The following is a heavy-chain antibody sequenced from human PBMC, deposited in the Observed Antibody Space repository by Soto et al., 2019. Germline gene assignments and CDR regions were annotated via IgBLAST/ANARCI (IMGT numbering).Heavy chain of an antibody. D-gene: IGHD1-1*01. J-gene: IGHJ6*02. V-gene: IGHV5-51*01. CDR3: ARPSTTWNYYYGMDV. Sequence: GESLKISCKGSGYSFTSYWIGWVRQMPGKGLEWMGIIYPGDSDTRYSPSFQGQVTISADKSISTAYLQWSSLKASDTAMYYCARPSTTWNYYYGMDVWGQGTTVTVS. CDR2: IYPGDSDT. CDR1: GYSFTSYW.